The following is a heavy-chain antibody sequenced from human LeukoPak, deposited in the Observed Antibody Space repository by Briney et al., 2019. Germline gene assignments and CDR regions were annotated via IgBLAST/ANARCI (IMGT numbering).Heavy chain of an antibody. D-gene: IGHD6-13*01. CDR3: AKGIHLSSSWPRDYFDY. V-gene: IGHV3-30*02. CDR1: GFTFSSYG. J-gene: IGHJ4*02. Sequence: GGSLRLSCAASGFTFSSYGMHWVRQAPGKGLEWVAVIWYGGSNKYYADSVKGRFTISRDNSKNTLYLQMNSLRAEDTAVYYCAKGIHLSSSWPRDYFDYWGQGTLVTVSS. CDR2: IWYGGSNK.